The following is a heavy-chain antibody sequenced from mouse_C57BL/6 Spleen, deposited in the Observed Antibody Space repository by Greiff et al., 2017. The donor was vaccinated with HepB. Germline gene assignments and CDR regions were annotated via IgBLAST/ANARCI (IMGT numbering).Heavy chain of an antibody. J-gene: IGHJ2*01. Sequence: QVQLQQSGPELVKPGASVKLSCKASGYTFTSYDINWVKQRPGQGLEWIGWIYPRAGSTKYNEKFKGKATLTVDTSSSTAYMELHSLTSEDSAVYFCARSAMVTTKGYFDYWGQGTTLTVSS. D-gene: IGHD2-2*01. CDR1: GYTFTSYD. CDR2: IYPRAGST. V-gene: IGHV1-85*01. CDR3: ARSAMVTTKGYFDY.